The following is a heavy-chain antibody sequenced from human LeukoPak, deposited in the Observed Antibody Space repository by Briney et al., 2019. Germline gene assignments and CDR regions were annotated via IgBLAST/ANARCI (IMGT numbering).Heavy chain of an antibody. CDR3: VSSSPRYCTGGTCYSSRGFDY. CDR1: GDSISTYY. D-gene: IGHD2-15*01. CDR2: IYYRGTT. V-gene: IGHV4-59*01. J-gene: IGHJ4*02. Sequence: PSETLSLTCTVSGDSISTYYWSWIRQSPGKGLEWIAYIYYRGTTNYNPSLKSRVTISADTSKTQFSLILSSVTAADTAVYYCVSSSPRYCTGGTCYSSRGFDYWGQGALATVSS.